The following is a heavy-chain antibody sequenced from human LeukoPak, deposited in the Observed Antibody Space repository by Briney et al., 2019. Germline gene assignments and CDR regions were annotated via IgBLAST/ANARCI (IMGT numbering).Heavy chain of an antibody. CDR2: ISGDGRNI. CDR3: AREGSYSSGWYYAFDI. D-gene: IGHD6-13*01. J-gene: IGHJ3*02. V-gene: IGHV3-74*01. Sequence: PGGALRLSCVASGFTFSSYWMQWVRRDPRKELVWVSRISGDGRNINYAVSVRGRFTISRDNAKNTLYLQMNTLRVEDTAVYYCAREGSYSSGWYYAFDIWGQRTMVTVSS. CDR1: GFTFSSYW.